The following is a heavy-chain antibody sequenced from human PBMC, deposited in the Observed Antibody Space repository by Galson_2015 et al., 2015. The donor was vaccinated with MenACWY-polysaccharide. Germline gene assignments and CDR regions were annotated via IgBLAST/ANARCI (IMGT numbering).Heavy chain of an antibody. CDR2: CGGGGGI. J-gene: IGHJ4*02. Sequence: LRLSWSASGFSFRAYGVNWVRPAPGRGLGGVSGCGGGGGIYYADSVNGRFTVSRDNSKNTLYLQMNNLRAEDTAVSYCAKVGPRSSWTMGLDYWGQGTLITVSS. CDR3: AKVGPRSSWTMGLDY. V-gene: IGHV3-23*01. CDR1: GFSFRAYG. D-gene: IGHD6-13*01.